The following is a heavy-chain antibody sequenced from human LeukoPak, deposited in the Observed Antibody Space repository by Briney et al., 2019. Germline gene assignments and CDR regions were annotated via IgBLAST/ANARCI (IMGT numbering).Heavy chain of an antibody. CDR3: ARRTGSWYVDF. CDR1: GFTFSSYS. CDR2: VSNGRSTI. J-gene: IGHJ4*02. Sequence: QPGRSLRLSCAASGFTFSSYSMNVVCQAPRKGLECVSFVSNGRSTIYCAASVGVPFTIPSDNGKNSLYLQMNSLRDEATAVYSCARRTGSWYVDFWGQGTLVTVSS. D-gene: IGHD1-26*01. V-gene: IGHV3-48*02.